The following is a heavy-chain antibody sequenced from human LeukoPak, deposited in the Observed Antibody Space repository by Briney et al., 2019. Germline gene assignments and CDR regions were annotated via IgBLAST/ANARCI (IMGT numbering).Heavy chain of an antibody. J-gene: IGHJ4*02. D-gene: IGHD3-10*01. Sequence: PSETLSLTCAVYGGSFSGYYWSWIRQPPGKGLEWIGEINHSGSTNYNPSLKSRVTISVDTSKNQFSLKLSSVTAADTAVYYCARAELLWFGELLLDYWGQGTLVTVSS. V-gene: IGHV4-34*09. CDR3: ARAELLWFGELLLDY. CDR2: INHSGST. CDR1: GGSFSGYY.